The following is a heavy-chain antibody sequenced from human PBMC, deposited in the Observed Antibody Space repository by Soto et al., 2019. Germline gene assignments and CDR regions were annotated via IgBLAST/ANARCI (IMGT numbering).Heavy chain of an antibody. V-gene: IGHV3-23*01. CDR2: ISGSGNRT. J-gene: IGHJ4*02. CDR3: VKDDGGSPSTPPL. D-gene: IGHD3-10*01. CDR1: GITISNYP. Sequence: EVQLLESGGGLVQPGGSLRLSCAASGITISNYPMSWVRQAPGKGLEWVSGISGSGNRTYYADSAKGRFTISKDISKNSLSLQADSLGVDDTAVYFCVKDDGGSPSTPPLWGQGTLVTVSS.